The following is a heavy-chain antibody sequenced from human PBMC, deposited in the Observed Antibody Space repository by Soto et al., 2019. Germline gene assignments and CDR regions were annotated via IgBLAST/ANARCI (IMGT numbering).Heavy chain of an antibody. CDR2: ISNDGRGK. CDR1: VFTFTTYA. J-gene: IGHJ4*02. CDR3: ARDQCFGGGRSCYYFDF. Sequence: WWSLRLSCSASVFTFTTYAIHWFRQAPGKGLEWVAVISNDGRGKYYADSVKGRFTISRDNSKNTLYLQMNSLRSDDTAVYYCARDQCFGGGRSCYYFDFWGQGTLVTVSS. D-gene: IGHD2-15*01. V-gene: IGHV3-30*04.